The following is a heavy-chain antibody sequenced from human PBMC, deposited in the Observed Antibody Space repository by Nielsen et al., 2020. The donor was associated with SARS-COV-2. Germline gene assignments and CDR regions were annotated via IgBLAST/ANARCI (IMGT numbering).Heavy chain of an antibody. V-gene: IGHV3-53*01. J-gene: IGHJ6*02. CDR2: IYSGDST. CDR1: GFTVSSKY. Sequence: GESLKISCAASGFTVSSKYMSWVRQAPGKGLQWVSVIYSGDSTYYADSVRGRFTISRDNSKNTLYLQMNSLRAEDTAVYYCARDLGYCSGGSCYPQPYYYYYGMDVWGQGTTATVSS. D-gene: IGHD2-15*01. CDR3: ARDLGYCSGGSCYPQPYYYYYGMDV.